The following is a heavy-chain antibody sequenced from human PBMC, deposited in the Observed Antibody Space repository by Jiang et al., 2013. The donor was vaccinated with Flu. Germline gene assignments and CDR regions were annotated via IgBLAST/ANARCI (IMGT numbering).Heavy chain of an antibody. CDR2: IYHSGST. D-gene: IGHD3-3*01. V-gene: IGHV4-4*02. J-gene: IGHJ6*02. CDR1: GGSISSSNW. CDR3: ARGLGDDFWSGPQYFDYYYYGMDV. Sequence: GPGLVKPSGTLSLTCAVSGGSISSSNWWSWVRQPPGKGLEWIGEIYHSGSTNYNPSLKSRVTISVDKSKNQFSLKLSSVTAADTAVYYCARGLGDDFWSGPQYFDYYYYGMDVWGQGTTVTVSS.